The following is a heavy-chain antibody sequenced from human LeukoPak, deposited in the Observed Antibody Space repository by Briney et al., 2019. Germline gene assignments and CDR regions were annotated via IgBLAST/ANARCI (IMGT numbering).Heavy chain of an antibody. CDR3: ARGPYYYGAGSYGDAFDI. V-gene: IGHV3-30-3*01. D-gene: IGHD3-10*01. CDR1: GITFSSYA. CDR2: ISYDGSNK. Sequence: GGSLRLSCAASGITFSSYAMHWVRQAPGKGLEWVAVISYDGSNKYYADSVKGRFTISRDNSKNTLYLQMNSLRAEDTAVYYCARGPYYYGAGSYGDAFDIWGQGTMVTVSS. J-gene: IGHJ3*02.